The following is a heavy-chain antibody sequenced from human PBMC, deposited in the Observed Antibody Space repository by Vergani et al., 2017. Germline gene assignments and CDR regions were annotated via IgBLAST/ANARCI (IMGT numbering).Heavy chain of an antibody. CDR3: AREISGYYDILTGYSPPGY. D-gene: IGHD3-9*01. Sequence: QVQLVQSGAEVKKPGASVKVSCKASGYTFTGYYMHWVRQAPGQGLEWMGWINPNSGGTNYAQKFQGRVTMTRDTSISTAYMELSSLRSEDTAVYYCAREISGYYDILTGYSPPGYWGQGTLVTVSS. V-gene: IGHV1-2*02. CDR2: INPNSGGT. CDR1: GYTFTGYY. J-gene: IGHJ4*02.